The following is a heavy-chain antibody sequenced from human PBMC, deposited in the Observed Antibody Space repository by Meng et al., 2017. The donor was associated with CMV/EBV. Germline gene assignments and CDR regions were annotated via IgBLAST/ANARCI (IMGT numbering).Heavy chain of an antibody. CDR1: GYTFTGYY. CDR3: ARDLHDCSSTSCYRYYYYYYGMDV. J-gene: IGHJ6*02. V-gene: IGHV1-2*02. D-gene: IGHD2-2*01. CDR2: INPNSGVT. Sequence: ASLNVSCKASGYTFTGYYMLWVRQAPGQGLEWMGWINPNSGVTNYAQKFQGRVTMTRDTSISTVYMELRSLRSDDTAVYYCARDLHDCSSTSCYRYYYYYYGMDVWGQGTTVTVSS.